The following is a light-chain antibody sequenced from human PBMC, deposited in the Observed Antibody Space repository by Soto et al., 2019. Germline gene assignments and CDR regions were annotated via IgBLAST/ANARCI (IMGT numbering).Light chain of an antibody. J-gene: IGLJ1*01. CDR2: GDT. CDR1: SSNSGTDFD. CDR3: QSYDSSLSGYV. V-gene: IGLV1-40*01. Sequence: QPVLTQPPSVSGAPGQRVTISCTGSSSNSGTDFDVHWYQQLPGTAPKLLIYGDTNRPSGVPDRFSGSKSGTSASLAITGLQAEDEADYYCQSYDSSLSGYVFGTGTKLTVL.